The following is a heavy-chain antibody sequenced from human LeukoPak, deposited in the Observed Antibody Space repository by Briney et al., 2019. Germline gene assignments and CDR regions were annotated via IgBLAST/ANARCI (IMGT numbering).Heavy chain of an antibody. D-gene: IGHD5-12*01. CDR2: ISGSGGST. Sequence: GGSLRLSCAASGFTFSSYAMSWVRQAPGRGLERVSAISGSGGSTYYADSVKGRFTISRDNSKNTLYLQMNSLRAEDTAVYYCAKIGGYASLYRYFDYWGQGPLVPVSS. CDR3: AKIGGYASLYRYFDY. J-gene: IGHJ4*02. V-gene: IGHV3-23*01. CDR1: GFTFSSYA.